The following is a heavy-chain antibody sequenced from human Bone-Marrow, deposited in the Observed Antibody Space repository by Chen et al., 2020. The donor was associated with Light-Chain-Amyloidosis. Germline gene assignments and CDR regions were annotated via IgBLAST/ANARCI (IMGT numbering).Heavy chain of an antibody. CDR1: GGSFSGYY. D-gene: IGHD6-6*01. CDR2: INHSGST. Sequence: QVQLQQWGVGLLKPSETLSLTCAVYGGSFSGYYWSWIRQPPGKGLEWIGEINHSGSTNYNPSLKSRVTISVDTSKNQFSLKLSSVTAADTAVYYCARLGRRGAARGGWFDPWGQGTLVTVSS. J-gene: IGHJ5*02. CDR3: ARLGRRGAARGGWFDP. V-gene: IGHV4-34*01.